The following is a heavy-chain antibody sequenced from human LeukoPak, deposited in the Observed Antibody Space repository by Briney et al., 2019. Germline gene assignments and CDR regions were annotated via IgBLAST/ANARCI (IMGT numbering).Heavy chain of an antibody. CDR2: ISGSGGST. CDR1: RFTFSSYA. J-gene: IGHJ5*02. CDR3: AKEGDSSGWSYNWFDP. D-gene: IGHD6-19*01. Sequence: GGSLRLSCAASRFTFSSYAMSWVRQAPGKGLEWVSAISGSGGSTYYADSVKGRFTISRDNSKNTLYLQMNSLRAEDTAVYYCAKEGDSSGWSYNWFDPWGQGTLVTVSS. V-gene: IGHV3-23*01.